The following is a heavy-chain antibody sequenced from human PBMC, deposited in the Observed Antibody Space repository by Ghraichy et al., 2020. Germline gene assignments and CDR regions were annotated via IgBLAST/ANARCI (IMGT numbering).Heavy chain of an antibody. D-gene: IGHD3-16*01. J-gene: IGHJ4*02. CDR2: INPDSGGS. V-gene: IGHV1-2*02. Sequence: ASVKVSCKASGYTFTGFYIHWVRQAPGQGLEWMGWINPDSGGSNYAQKFQGRVTMTRDTSITTAYMELSRLRSDDTAVYYCARDLRGLSDYFDYWGQGTLVTVSS. CDR1: GYTFTGFY. CDR3: ARDLRGLSDYFDY.